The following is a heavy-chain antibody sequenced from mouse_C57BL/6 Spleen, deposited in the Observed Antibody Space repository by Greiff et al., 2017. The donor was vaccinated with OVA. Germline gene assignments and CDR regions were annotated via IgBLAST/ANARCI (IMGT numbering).Heavy chain of an antibody. J-gene: IGHJ2*01. CDR2: IYPGDGDT. CDR1: GYAFSSSW. V-gene: IGHV1-82*01. Sequence: VQLQQSGPELVKPGASVKISCKASGYAFSSSWMNWVKQRPGKGLEWIGRIYPGDGDTNYNGKFKGKATLTADKSSSTAYMQLSSLTSEDSAVYFCARWGTTVPGWGQGTTLTVSS. CDR3: ARWGTTVPG. D-gene: IGHD1-1*01.